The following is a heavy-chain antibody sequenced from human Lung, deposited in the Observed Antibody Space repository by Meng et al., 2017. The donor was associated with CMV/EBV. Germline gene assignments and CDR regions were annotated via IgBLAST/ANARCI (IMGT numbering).Heavy chain of an antibody. J-gene: IGHJ4*02. CDR2: ININTGNP. Sequence: VQSGFVLNKPWVSVKVAFHAAGYTFTSSSMNWVRHAPGQGLEWMGWININTGNPTYAQGFTGRFVFSLDTSVSTAYLQIDSLKADDTAVYYCARGNGWRFDYWGQGTLVTVSS. V-gene: IGHV7-4-1*01. CDR1: GYTFTSSS. D-gene: IGHD6-19*01. CDR3: ARGNGWRFDY.